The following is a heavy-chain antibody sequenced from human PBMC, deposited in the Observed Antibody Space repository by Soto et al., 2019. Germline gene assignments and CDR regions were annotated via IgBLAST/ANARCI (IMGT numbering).Heavy chain of an antibody. J-gene: IGHJ4*02. V-gene: IGHV4-59*01. CDR3: ASSLIYYDSSGSRVYFDY. CDR2: IYYSGST. CDR1: GGSISSYY. D-gene: IGHD3-22*01. Sequence: SSETLSLTCTVSGGSISSYYWSWIRQPPGKGLEWIGYIYYSGSTNYNPSLKSRVTISVDTSKNQFSLKLSSVTAADTAVYYCASSLIYYDSSGSRVYFDYWGQGTLVTVSS.